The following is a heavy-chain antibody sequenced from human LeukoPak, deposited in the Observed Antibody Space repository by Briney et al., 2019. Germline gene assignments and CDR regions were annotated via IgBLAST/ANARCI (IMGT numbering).Heavy chain of an antibody. V-gene: IGHV1-8*02. J-gene: IGHJ4*02. CDR3: ARGAGTTCNY. Sequence: ASVKVSCKASGGTFSSYAISWVRQAPGQGLEWMGWMNPNSGNTGYAQKFQGRVTMTRSTSISTAYMELSSLRSEGTAVYYCARGAGTTCNYWGQGTLVTVSS. D-gene: IGHD1-7*01. CDR2: MNPNSGNT. CDR1: GGTFSSYA.